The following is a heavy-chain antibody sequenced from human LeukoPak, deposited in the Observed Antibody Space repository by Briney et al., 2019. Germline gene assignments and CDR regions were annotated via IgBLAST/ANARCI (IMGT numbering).Heavy chain of an antibody. CDR2: ISGSGGST. D-gene: IGHD3-3*01. CDR3: AKDHPYYDFWSGYRDY. V-gene: IGHV3-23*01. J-gene: IGHJ4*02. CDR1: GFTFSSYA. Sequence: PGGSLRLSCAASGFTFSSYAMSWVRQAPGKGLEWVPAISGSGGSTYYADSVKGRFTISRDNSKNTLYLQMNSLRAEDTAVYYCAKDHPYYDFWSGYRDYWGQGTLVTVSS.